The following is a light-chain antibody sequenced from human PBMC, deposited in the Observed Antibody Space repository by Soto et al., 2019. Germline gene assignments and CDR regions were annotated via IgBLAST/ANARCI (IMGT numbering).Light chain of an antibody. CDR3: QQYNSYSKM. J-gene: IGKJ1*01. CDR2: KAS. CDR1: QSISGW. V-gene: IGKV1-5*03. Sequence: DIQMTQSPSTLSASVGDRVTITCRASQSISGWLAWYQQKPGKAPNLLIYKASTLESGVPSRFSGSGSGTEFTLTIRSLQPDDFATYYCQQYNSYSKMFGQGTKVDIK.